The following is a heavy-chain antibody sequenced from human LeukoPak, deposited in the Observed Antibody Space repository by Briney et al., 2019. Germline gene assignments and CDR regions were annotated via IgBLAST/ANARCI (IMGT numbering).Heavy chain of an antibody. V-gene: IGHV3-21*01. CDR1: GFTFSSYS. Sequence: PGGSLRLSCAASGFTFSSYSMNWVRQAPGRGLEWVSSISSSSSYIYYADSVKGRFTISRDNAKNSLYLQMNSLRAEDTAVYYCARVRIFGVAMDYWGQGTLVTVSS. CDR3: ARVRIFGVAMDY. CDR2: ISSSSSYI. J-gene: IGHJ4*02. D-gene: IGHD3-3*01.